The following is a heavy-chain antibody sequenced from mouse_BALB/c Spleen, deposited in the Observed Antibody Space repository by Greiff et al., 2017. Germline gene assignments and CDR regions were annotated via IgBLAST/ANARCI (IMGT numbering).Heavy chain of an antibody. D-gene: IGHD2-4*01. CDR2: IWSGGST. J-gene: IGHJ3*01. Sequence: QVQLKESGPGLVQPSQSLSITCTVSGFSLTSYGVHWVRQSPGKGLEWLGVIWSGGSTDYNAAFISRLSISKDNSKSQVFFKMNSLQADDTAIYYCASYYDYGGAYWGQGTLVTVSA. V-gene: IGHV2-4-1*01. CDR1: GFSLTSYG. CDR3: ASYYDYGGAY.